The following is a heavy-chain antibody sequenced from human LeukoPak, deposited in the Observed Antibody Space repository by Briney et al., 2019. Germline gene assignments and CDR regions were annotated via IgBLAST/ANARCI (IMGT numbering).Heavy chain of an antibody. J-gene: IGHJ6*02. CDR2: IKQDGSEK. V-gene: IGHV3-7*03. Sequence: GGSLRLSCAASGFTFSSYWMSWVRQAPGKGLEWVANIKQDGSEKYYVDSVKGRFTISRDNAKNSLYLQMNSLRAEDTAVYYCARDLGSGWYFDYYYYGMDVWGQGTTVTVSS. CDR1: GFTFSSYW. D-gene: IGHD6-19*01. CDR3: ARDLGSGWYFDYYYYGMDV.